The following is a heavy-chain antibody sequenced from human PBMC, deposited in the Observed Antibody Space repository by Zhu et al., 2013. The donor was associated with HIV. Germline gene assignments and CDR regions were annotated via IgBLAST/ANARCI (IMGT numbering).Heavy chain of an antibody. CDR3: ARAGESSIAAPWGFWI. CDR2: INPSGGST. V-gene: IGHV1-46*01. Sequence: QVQLVQSGAEVKKPGASVKVSCKASGYTFTSYYMHWVRQAPGQGLEWMGIINPSGGSTSYAQKFQGRVTMTRDTSTSTVYMELSSLRSEDTAVYYCARAGESSIAAPWGFWIWGQGQWSPSLQ. CDR1: GYTFTSYY. D-gene: IGHD6-6*01. J-gene: IGHJ3*02.